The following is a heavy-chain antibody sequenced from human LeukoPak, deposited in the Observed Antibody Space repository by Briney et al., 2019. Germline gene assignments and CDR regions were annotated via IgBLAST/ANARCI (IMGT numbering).Heavy chain of an antibody. Sequence: GGSLRLSCAASRFRLSDYWMSWVSQAPGKGLEWVSVISSGGNTYYIDSVKGRFTISRDNSRNTLYLQMNSLRAEDTAVYYCAREASNGYHFDFWGQGTLVTVSS. CDR3: AREASNGYHFDF. CDR1: RFRLSDYW. D-gene: IGHD3-22*01. V-gene: IGHV3-53*01. CDR2: ISSGGNT. J-gene: IGHJ4*02.